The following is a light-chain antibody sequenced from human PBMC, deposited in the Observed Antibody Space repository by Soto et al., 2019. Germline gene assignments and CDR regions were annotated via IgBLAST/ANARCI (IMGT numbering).Light chain of an antibody. Sequence: DIVMTQSPLSLPVTPGEPASISCSSSQSLLQSNGYNYLDWYLQKPGQSPQLLIYFGSYRASGVPERFSGRGSGKDFTLKIRRVEAEDVGVYYCMQSQHSPPTFGQGTNVEI. J-gene: IGKJ1*01. CDR2: FGS. CDR1: QSLLQSNGYNY. CDR3: MQSQHSPPT. V-gene: IGKV2-28*01.